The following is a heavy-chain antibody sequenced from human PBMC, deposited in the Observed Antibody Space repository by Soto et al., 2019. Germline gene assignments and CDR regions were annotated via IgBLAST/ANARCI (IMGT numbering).Heavy chain of an antibody. V-gene: IGHV3-30*18. CDR2: ISYEGRNK. CDR3: AKGRDSTLLRWQYFDN. Sequence: QVQLVESGGDVVQPGGSLRLSCAVSGFTFSLYGMHWVRQAPGKGLDWVAFISYEGRNKYYADSVKGRFTISRDNSKNTLSLQMESLRPEDTAVYYCAKGRDSTLLRWQYFDNWGQGTQVTVSS. D-gene: IGHD4-4*01. CDR1: GFTFSLYG. J-gene: IGHJ4*02.